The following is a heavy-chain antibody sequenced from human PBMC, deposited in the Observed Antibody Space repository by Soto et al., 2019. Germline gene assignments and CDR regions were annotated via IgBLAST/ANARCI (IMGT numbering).Heavy chain of an antibody. CDR2: IYYSGST. D-gene: IGHD3-9*01. Sequence: SETLSLTCTVSGGSISSSSYYRGWIRQPPGKGLEWIGSIYYSGSTYYKPSLKSRVTISVDTSKNQFSLKLSSVTAADTAVFYCARIDYDILTGYYYGMDVWGQGTTVTVSS. CDR1: GGSISSSSYY. J-gene: IGHJ6*02. CDR3: ARIDYDILTGYYYGMDV. V-gene: IGHV4-39*01.